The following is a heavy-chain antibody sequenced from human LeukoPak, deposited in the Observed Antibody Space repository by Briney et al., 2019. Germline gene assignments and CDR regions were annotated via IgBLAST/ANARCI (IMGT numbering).Heavy chain of an antibody. D-gene: IGHD1-7*01. CDR1: GRSISSGSYY. CDR2: IYTSGST. Sequence: PSETLSLTCTVSGRSISSGSYYWSWIRQPAGKGLEWIGRIYTSGSTNYNPSLKSRVAISVDTSKNQFSLKLTSVTAADTAVYYCARVGITGTTPDYWGLGTLVTVSS. J-gene: IGHJ4*02. V-gene: IGHV4-61*02. CDR3: ARVGITGTTPDY.